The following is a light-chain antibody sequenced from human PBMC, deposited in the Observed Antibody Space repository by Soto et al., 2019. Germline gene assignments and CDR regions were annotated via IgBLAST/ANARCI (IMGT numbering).Light chain of an antibody. J-gene: IGKJ1*01. Sequence: EIVLTQAPGTLSLAPGDRATLSCRASQSVSSSYLAWYQQKPGQAPRLLIYGASRRATGIPDRFSGSGSGTDFILTISRLEPEDFAVYYCQQYDSSPRTFGQGTKVEIK. V-gene: IGKV3-20*01. CDR1: QSVSSSY. CDR3: QQYDSSPRT. CDR2: GAS.